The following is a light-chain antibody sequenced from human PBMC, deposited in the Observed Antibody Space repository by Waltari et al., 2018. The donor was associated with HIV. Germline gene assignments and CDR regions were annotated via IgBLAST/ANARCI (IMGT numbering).Light chain of an antibody. CDR2: GNS. J-gene: IGLJ1*01. CDR3: QSHDSSLSGYV. Sequence: QSVLTQPPSVSGAPGQRVTISCTGSSSNIAAGSHVHWYQQLPGTAPKLPIYGNSNRPSGVPDRFSGSKSGTSASLAITGLQAEDEADYYCQSHDSSLSGYVFGTGTKVTVL. V-gene: IGLV1-40*01. CDR1: SSNIAAGSH.